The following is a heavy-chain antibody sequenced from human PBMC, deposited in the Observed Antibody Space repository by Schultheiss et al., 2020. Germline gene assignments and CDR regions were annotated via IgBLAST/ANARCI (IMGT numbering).Heavy chain of an antibody. CDR2: IYFSGTT. D-gene: IGHD6-19*01. CDR3: ARGIGWIDY. Sequence: SETLSLTCIVSGGSVSSGSYYWTWIRQPPGKGLEWIGFIYFSGTTRYNPSLKSRVTISVDASKNHFSLKLTSMTAADTAVYFCARGIGWIDYWGQGTLVTVSS. CDR1: GGSVSSGSYY. J-gene: IGHJ4*01. V-gene: IGHV4-61*03.